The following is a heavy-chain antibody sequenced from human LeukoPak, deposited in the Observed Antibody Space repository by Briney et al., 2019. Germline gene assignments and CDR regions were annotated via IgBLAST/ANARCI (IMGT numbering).Heavy chain of an antibody. CDR3: AKATWAWFGDRYYFDY. CDR2: ISGSGGST. CDR1: GFTFSSYA. V-gene: IGHV3-23*01. D-gene: IGHD3-10*01. J-gene: IGHJ4*02. Sequence: GGSLRLSCAASGFTFSSYAMSWVRQAPGKGLEWVSAISGSGGSTYYADSVKGRFTISRDNSKNTLYLQMNSLRAEDTAVYYCAKATWAWFGDRYYFDYWGQGTLVTVSS.